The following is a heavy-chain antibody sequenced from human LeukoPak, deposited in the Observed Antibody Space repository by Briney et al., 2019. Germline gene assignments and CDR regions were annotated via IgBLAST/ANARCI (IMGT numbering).Heavy chain of an antibody. Sequence: GSLRLSCAASGFTVSSNYMSWVRQAPGKGLEWVSVIYSGGSTYYAESVKGRFTISRDNSKNTLYLQMNSLRAEDTAVYYCAKNGYCSGGSCYSDSFWFDPWGQGTLVTVSS. CDR2: IYSGGST. CDR3: AKNGYCSGGSCYSDSFWFDP. J-gene: IGHJ5*02. D-gene: IGHD2-15*01. CDR1: GFTVSSNY. V-gene: IGHV3-53*01.